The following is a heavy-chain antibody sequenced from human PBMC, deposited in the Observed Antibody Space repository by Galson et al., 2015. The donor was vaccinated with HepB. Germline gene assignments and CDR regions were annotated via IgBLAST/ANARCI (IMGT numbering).Heavy chain of an antibody. CDR2: INPDGGAT. CDR1: GFMLTGYH. Sequence: SVKVSCKASGFMLTGYHLHWVRQVPGQRLEWMGRINPDGGATDYAQRFQDRVTLTSDTSINTAYMELRSLRPDDTAVYFCARDSDMDVWGTGTTVIVSS. CDR3: ARDSDMDV. J-gene: IGHJ6*03. V-gene: IGHV1-2*06.